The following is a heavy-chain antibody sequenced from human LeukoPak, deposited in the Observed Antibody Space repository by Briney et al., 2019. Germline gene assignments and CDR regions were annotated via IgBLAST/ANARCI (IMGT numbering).Heavy chain of an antibody. J-gene: IGHJ5*02. V-gene: IGHV1-69*02. CDR2: IITILGIA. Sequence: ASVKLCCKAAGATFSSCTISMVRDGPGQGLEWMGRIITILGIANYAQKFQGRVPITADKSTSTAYMELSSLRSEDTAVYYCAAEGDIVVVPAGISRCNWFDPWGQGTLVTVSS. D-gene: IGHD2-2*02. CDR1: GATFSSCT. CDR3: AAEGDIVVVPAGISRCNWFDP.